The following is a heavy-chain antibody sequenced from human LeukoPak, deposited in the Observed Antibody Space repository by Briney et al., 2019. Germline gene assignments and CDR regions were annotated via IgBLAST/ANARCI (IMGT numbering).Heavy chain of an antibody. CDR2: INAGNGNT. CDR3: ARESVYSSGWTGYYFDY. J-gene: IGHJ4*02. V-gene: IGHV1-3*03. Sequence: ASVKVSCKASGYTFTSYAMHWVRQAPGQRPEWMGWINAGNGNTKYSQEFQGRVTITRDTSASTAYMELSSLRSEDMAVYYCARESVYSSGWTGYYFDYWGQGTLVIVSS. D-gene: IGHD6-19*01. CDR1: GYTFTSYA.